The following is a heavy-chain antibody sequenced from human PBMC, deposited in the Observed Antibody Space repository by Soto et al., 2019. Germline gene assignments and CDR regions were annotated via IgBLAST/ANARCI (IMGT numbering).Heavy chain of an antibody. V-gene: IGHV3-48*01. CDR1: GFTFSSYS. CDR3: ARDSPPITIFGVVTKLKY. D-gene: IGHD3-3*01. J-gene: IGHJ4*02. CDR2: ISSSSSTI. Sequence: PGGSLRLSCAASGFTFSSYSMNWVRQAPGKGLEWVSYISSSSSTIYYADSVKGRFTISRDNAKNSLYLQMNSLRAEDTAVYYCARDSPPITIFGVVTKLKYWGQGTLVTV.